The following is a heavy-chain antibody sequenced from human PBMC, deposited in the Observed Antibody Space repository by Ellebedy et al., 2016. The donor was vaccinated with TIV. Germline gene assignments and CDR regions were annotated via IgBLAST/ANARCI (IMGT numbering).Heavy chain of an antibody. J-gene: IGHJ5*02. CDR3: ARGVVITTNWFDP. D-gene: IGHD3-22*01. Sequence: AASVKVSCKASGGTFSSYAISWVRQAPGQGLEWMGWMNPNSGNTGYAQKFQGRVTMTRNTSISTAYMELSSLRSEDTAVYYCARGVVITTNWFDPWGQGTLVTVSS. CDR2: MNPNSGNT. CDR1: GGTFSSYA. V-gene: IGHV1-8*02.